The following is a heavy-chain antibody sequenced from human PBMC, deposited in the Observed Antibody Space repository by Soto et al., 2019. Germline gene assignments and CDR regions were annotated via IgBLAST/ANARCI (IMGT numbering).Heavy chain of an antibody. CDR3: ARGKGSGAVAGWAAYFDY. J-gene: IGHJ4*02. D-gene: IGHD6-19*01. Sequence: PXGSLRLSCAAAGFTFSSYAMHWVRQAPGKGLEWVAVISYDGSNKYYADSVKGRFTISRDNSKNTLYLQMNSLRAEDTAVYYCARGKGSGAVAGWAAYFDYWGQGTLVTVSS. CDR2: ISYDGSNK. CDR1: GFTFSSYA. V-gene: IGHV3-30-3*01.